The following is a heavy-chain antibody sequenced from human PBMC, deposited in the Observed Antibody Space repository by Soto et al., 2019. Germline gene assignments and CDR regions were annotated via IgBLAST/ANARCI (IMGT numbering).Heavy chain of an antibody. Sequence: PGGSLRLSCAASGFTFSSYAMSWVRQAPGKGLEWVSAISGSGGSTYYADSVKGRFTISRDNSKNTLYLQMNSLRAEDTAVYYCAKDRRSVRGVNPGAYWGQGTLVTVSS. CDR2: ISGSGGST. CDR1: GFTFSSYA. CDR3: AKDRRSVRGVNPGAY. D-gene: IGHD3-10*01. J-gene: IGHJ4*02. V-gene: IGHV3-23*01.